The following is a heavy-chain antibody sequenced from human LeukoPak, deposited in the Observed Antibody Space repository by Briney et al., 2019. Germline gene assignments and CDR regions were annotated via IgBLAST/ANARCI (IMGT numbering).Heavy chain of an antibody. CDR1: GGSITTTNW. CDR2: IYHSGTT. V-gene: IGHV4-4*02. D-gene: IGHD3-10*02. Sequence: PSGTLSLTCAVSGGSITTTNWWTWVHLSPGKGLEGIGDIYHSGTTNYNPSLKSRVTMLIDKPKNQFSLKLSSVTAADTAMYYCAKVINTMSVWFDPWGQGTLITVSS. CDR3: AKVINTMSVWFDP. J-gene: IGHJ5*02.